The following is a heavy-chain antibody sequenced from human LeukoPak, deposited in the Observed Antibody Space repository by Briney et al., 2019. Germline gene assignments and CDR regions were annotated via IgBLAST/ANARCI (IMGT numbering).Heavy chain of an antibody. CDR3: ARGDIVVVTAVNWFDP. Sequence: ASVKVSCKASGYTFTGYYMHWVRQAPGQGLEWMGWINPNSGGTNYAQKFQGRLTMTRDTSISTAYMELSRLRSDDTAVYYCARGDIVVVTAVNWFDPWGQGTLVTVSS. V-gene: IGHV1-2*02. CDR1: GYTFTGYY. J-gene: IGHJ5*02. CDR2: INPNSGGT. D-gene: IGHD2-2*01.